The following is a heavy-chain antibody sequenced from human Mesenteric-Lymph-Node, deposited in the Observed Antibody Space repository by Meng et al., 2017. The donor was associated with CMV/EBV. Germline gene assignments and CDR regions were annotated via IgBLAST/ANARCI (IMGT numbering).Heavy chain of an antibody. CDR1: GGSVSRGSDY. Sequence: SGGSVSRGSDYWSWIRQHPGKGLEWIGYIYYSGSTNYNPSLKSRVTISVDTSKNQFSLKLSSVTAADTAVYYCARGDVVATIYRHFDYWGQGTLVTVSS. J-gene: IGHJ4*02. CDR3: ARGDVVATIYRHFDY. CDR2: IYYSGST. V-gene: IGHV4-61*01. D-gene: IGHD5-12*01.